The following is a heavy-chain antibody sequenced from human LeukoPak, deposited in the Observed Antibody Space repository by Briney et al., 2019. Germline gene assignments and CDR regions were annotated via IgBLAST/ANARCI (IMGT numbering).Heavy chain of an antibody. V-gene: IGHV4-59*01. J-gene: IGHJ4*02. CDR1: GGSISTYY. D-gene: IGHD6-19*01. CDR2: IYYSGST. Sequence: SETLSLTCTVSGGSISTYYWSWIRQPPGKGLEWIGYIYYSGSTNYNPSLKSRVTISIDTSKNQFSLNLSSVTAADTAVYYCARSERYSSGWYFYFDYWGQGTLVTVST. CDR3: ARSERYSSGWYFYFDY.